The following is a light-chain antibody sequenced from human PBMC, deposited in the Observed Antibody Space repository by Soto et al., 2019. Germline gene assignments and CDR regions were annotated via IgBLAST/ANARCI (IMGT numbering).Light chain of an antibody. CDR2: NND. CDR1: DSNIGPNT. CDR3: AAWDDSLNAYV. J-gene: IGLJ1*01. Sequence: QSVLAQPPPASGTPRQRGTISCSGGDSNIGPNTVNWYRQVPGTAPKLLIHNNDQRPSGVPDRISGSKSGTSASLAISGLHSDDEADYYCAAWDDSLNAYVFGIGTKVTVL. V-gene: IGLV1-44*01.